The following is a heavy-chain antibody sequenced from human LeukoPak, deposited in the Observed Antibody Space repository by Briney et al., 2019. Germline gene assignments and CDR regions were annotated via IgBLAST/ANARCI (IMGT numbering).Heavy chain of an antibody. D-gene: IGHD3-10*01. J-gene: IGHJ4*02. V-gene: IGHV4-34*01. CDR3: ARVGRITMVRGVLYYFDY. Sequence: SETLSLTCAVYGGSFSGYYWSWIRQPPGKGLEWIGEINHSGSTNYNPSLKCRVTISVDTSKNQFSLKLSSVTAADTAVYYCARVGRITMVRGVLYYFDYWGQGTLVTVSS. CDR2: INHSGST. CDR1: GGSFSGYY.